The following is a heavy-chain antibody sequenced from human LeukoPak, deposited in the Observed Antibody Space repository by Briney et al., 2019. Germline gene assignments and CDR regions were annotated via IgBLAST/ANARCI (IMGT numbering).Heavy chain of an antibody. J-gene: IGHJ6*03. D-gene: IGHD6-13*01. CDR2: INHSGST. CDR3: ARGLRRWYDYMDV. Sequence: PSETLSLTCAVYGGSFSGYYWSWIRQPPGKGLEWIGEINHSGSTNYNPSLKSRVTISVDTSKNQSSLKLSSVTAADTAVYYCARGLRRWYDYMDVWGKGTTVTVSS. CDR1: GGSFSGYY. V-gene: IGHV4-34*01.